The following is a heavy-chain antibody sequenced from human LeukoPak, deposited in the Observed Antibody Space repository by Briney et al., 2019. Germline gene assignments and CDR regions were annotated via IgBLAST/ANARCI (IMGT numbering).Heavy chain of an antibody. CDR3: ARDPTSLDDYGDYGFFDY. CDR1: GGSISSGGHY. D-gene: IGHD4-17*01. V-gene: IGHV4-61*02. J-gene: IGHJ4*02. CDR2: ISSTGST. Sequence: PSETLSLTCTVSGGSISSGGHYWSWIRQPAGKGLEYLGRISSTGSTNYNPSLRSRVTISADTSKNHFSLKLTSVTAADTAVYYCARDPTSLDDYGDYGFFDYWGQGTLVTVSS.